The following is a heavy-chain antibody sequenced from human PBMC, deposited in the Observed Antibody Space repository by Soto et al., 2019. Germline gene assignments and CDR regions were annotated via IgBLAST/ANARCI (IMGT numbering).Heavy chain of an antibody. CDR3: AKDRNSSSGHRFDY. V-gene: IGHV3-30*18. Sequence: QVQLVESGGGVVQPGRSLRLSCAASGFTFSSYGMHWVRHAPGKGLEWVAVISYDGSNKYYADSVKGRFTISRDNSKNTLYLQMNSLRAEDTAVYYCAKDRNSSSGHRFDYWGQGTLVTVSS. J-gene: IGHJ4*02. CDR2: ISYDGSNK. CDR1: GFTFSSYG. D-gene: IGHD3-22*01.